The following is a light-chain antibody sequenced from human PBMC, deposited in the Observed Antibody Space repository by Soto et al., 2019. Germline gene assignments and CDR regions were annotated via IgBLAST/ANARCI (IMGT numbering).Light chain of an antibody. V-gene: IGLV1-51*01. CDR1: SANIGSNY. Sequence: QSVLTQPPSVSAAPGQKFSISCSGSSANIGSNYVSWYQHLPGSAPKLVIYDSDKRPSEIPDRFSASKSGTSATLDITGLQTGDDADYYCGAWDGSLSVVLFGGGTKLTVL. CDR2: DSD. CDR3: GAWDGSLSVVL. J-gene: IGLJ2*01.